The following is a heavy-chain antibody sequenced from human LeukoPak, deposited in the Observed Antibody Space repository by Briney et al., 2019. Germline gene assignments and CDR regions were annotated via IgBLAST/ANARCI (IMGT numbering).Heavy chain of an antibody. CDR2: IRYDGSNK. CDR3: AKGHARWLVDY. V-gene: IGHV3-30*02. J-gene: IGHJ4*02. Sequence: GGSLRLSCAASGFTFSSYGMHWVRQAPGKGLEWVAFIRYDGSNKYYADSVKGRFTISGDNSKNTLYLQMSSLRVDDTAVYYCAKGHARWLVDYWGQGTLVTVSS. CDR1: GFTFSSYG. D-gene: IGHD6-19*01.